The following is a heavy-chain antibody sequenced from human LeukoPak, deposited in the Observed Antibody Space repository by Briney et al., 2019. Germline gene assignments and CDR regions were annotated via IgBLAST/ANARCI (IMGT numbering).Heavy chain of an antibody. CDR3: AKGWRLLQNWLDS. D-gene: IGHD3-22*01. V-gene: IGHV3-23*01. Sequence: GGSLRLSCAASGFTFHKSDMSWVRQAPGKGPEWVASISESGGSIYYADSVKGRFTISRDNSRNTLFVQMNSLRVEDTAVYYCAKGWRLLQNWLDSWGQGTLVTVSP. J-gene: IGHJ5*01. CDR1: GFTFHKSD. CDR2: ISESGGSI.